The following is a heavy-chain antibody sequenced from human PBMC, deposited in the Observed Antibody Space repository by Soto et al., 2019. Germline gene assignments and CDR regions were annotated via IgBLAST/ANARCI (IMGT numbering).Heavy chain of an antibody. Sequence: ASVKVSCKASGYTFTSYAMHWVRQAPGQRLEWMGWINAGNGNTKYSQKFQGRVTITRATSASTAYMELSSLRSEDTAVYYCARKRVTSPGSFDIWGQGTMVTVSS. CDR1: GYTFTSYA. V-gene: IGHV1-3*01. J-gene: IGHJ3*02. CDR2: INAGNGNT. CDR3: ARKRVTSPGSFDI.